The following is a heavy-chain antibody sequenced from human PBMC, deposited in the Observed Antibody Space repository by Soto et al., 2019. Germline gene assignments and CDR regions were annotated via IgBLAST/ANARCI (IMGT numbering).Heavy chain of an antibody. D-gene: IGHD4-17*01. Sequence: GGSLRLSCVASGFTFSSYAMSWVRQAPGKGLEWVSAISGSGGSTYYADSVKGRFTISRDNSKNTLYLQMNSLRAEDTAVYYCAKGATYYGDYDLGYFDYWGQGTLVTVSS. V-gene: IGHV3-23*01. J-gene: IGHJ4*02. CDR1: GFTFSSYA. CDR3: AKGATYYGDYDLGYFDY. CDR2: ISGSGGST.